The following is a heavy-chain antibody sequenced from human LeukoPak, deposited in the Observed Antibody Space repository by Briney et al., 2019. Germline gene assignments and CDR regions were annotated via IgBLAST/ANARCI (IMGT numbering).Heavy chain of an antibody. CDR2: IYYSGST. D-gene: IGHD2-2*01. CDR3: ATLDYQLLFVY. V-gene: IGHV4-38-2*01. CDR1: GYSISSGYY. J-gene: IGHJ4*02. Sequence: SETLSLTCAVSGYSISSGYYWGWIRQPPGKGLEWIGSIYYSGSTYYNPSLKSRVTTSVDTSKNQFSLKLSSVTAADTAVYYCATLDYQLLFVYWGREPWSPSPQ.